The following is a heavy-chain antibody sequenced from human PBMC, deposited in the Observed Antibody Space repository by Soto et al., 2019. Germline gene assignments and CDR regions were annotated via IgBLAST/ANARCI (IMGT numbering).Heavy chain of an antibody. Sequence: SETLSLTCTVSGGSISIYYWSWIRQPAGKGLEWIGRIYTSGSTNYNPSLKSRVTMSVDTSKNQFSLKLSSVTAADTAVYYCARASYYYDSSGYYDYWYFDLWGRGTLVTVSS. V-gene: IGHV4-4*07. D-gene: IGHD3-22*01. CDR1: GGSISIYY. J-gene: IGHJ2*01. CDR2: IYTSGST. CDR3: ARASYYYDSSGYYDYWYFDL.